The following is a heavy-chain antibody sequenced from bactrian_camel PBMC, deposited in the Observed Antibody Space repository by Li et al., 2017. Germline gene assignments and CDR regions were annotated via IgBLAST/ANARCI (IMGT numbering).Heavy chain of an antibody. CDR1: GDNFAEDYC. Sequence: HVQLVESGGDSVQAGGSLKLSCAASGDNFAEDYCMAWYRQPPGKEREGVAAIDSDGSTSYADSVKGRFTISRDNTKNTVYLQMKMLKPEDTAMYYCAADIRRGCLLYYYFGMDLLGKGTQVTVS. D-gene: IGHD5*01. V-gene: IGHV3S53*01. CDR2: IDSDGST. J-gene: IGHJ7*01.